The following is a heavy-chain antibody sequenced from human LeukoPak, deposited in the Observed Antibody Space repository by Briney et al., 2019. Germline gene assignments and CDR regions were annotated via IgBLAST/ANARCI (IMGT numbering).Heavy chain of an antibody. CDR2: ISSSSSYI. V-gene: IGHV3-21*04. J-gene: IGHJ6*02. Sequence: GGSLRLSCAASGFTFSSYTMNWVRQAPGKGLEWVSSISSSSSYIYYANSVKGRLTISRDNAKNSLYLQMNSLRAEDTAVYYCARDPTPRYCSGGSCYTHYGMDVWGQGSTVTVSS. D-gene: IGHD2-15*01. CDR3: ARDPTPRYCSGGSCYTHYGMDV. CDR1: GFTFSSYT.